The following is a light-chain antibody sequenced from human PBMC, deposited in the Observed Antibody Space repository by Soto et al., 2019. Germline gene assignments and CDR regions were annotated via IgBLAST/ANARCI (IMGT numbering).Light chain of an antibody. CDR3: CSYAGSSTLV. CDR1: SSDVGSYNL. J-gene: IGLJ1*01. Sequence: QSVLTQPASVSGSPGQSITISCTGTSSDVGSYNLVSWYQHHPGKAPKLMIYEVSKRPSGVSNRFSGSKSGNTASLTISGLRAEDEADYYCCSYAGSSTLVFGTGTKVTVL. V-gene: IGLV2-23*02. CDR2: EVS.